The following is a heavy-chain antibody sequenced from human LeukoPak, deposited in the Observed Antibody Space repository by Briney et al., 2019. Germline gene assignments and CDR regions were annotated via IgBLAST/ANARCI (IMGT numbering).Heavy chain of an antibody. D-gene: IGHD3-22*01. CDR1: GFTFSSYS. CDR2: ISSSTITT. Sequence: GGSLRLSCAASGFTFSSYSMNWVRQAPGKGLEWVSYISSSTITTYYADSVKGRFTISRDNAKNSLYLQMNSLRAEDTAVYYCARGSQRRITMIVVDRRFDPWGQGTLVTVSS. V-gene: IGHV3-48*01. CDR3: ARGSQRRITMIVVDRRFDP. J-gene: IGHJ5*02.